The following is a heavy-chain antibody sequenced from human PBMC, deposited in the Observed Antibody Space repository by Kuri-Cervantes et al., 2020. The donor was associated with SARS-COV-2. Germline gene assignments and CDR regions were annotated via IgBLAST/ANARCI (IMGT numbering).Heavy chain of an antibody. D-gene: IGHD6-6*01. CDR3: ASLTSYSSSSYYYYYYYMDV. J-gene: IGHJ6*03. V-gene: IGHV4-61*02. CDR1: GGSISSGSYY. CDR2: IYTSGST. Sequence: SETLSLTCTVSGGSISSGSYYWSWIRQPAGKGLEWNGRIYTSGSTNYNPSLKSRVTISVDTSKNQFSLKLSSVTAADTAVYYCASLTSYSSSSYYYYYYYMDVWGKGTTVTVSS.